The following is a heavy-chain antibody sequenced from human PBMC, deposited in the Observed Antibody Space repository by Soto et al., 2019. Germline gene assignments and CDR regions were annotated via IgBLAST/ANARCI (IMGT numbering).Heavy chain of an antibody. J-gene: IGHJ6*02. Sequence: GGSLRLSCAASGFTFSSYAMHWVRQAPGKGLEWVAVISYDGSKKYYADSVKGRFTISRDNSKNTLYLQMNSLRAEEKAMYYCARTRTPKGSSPFRVNYYYYGMDVWGQGTTVTVSS. CDR1: GFTFSSYA. D-gene: IGHD6-13*01. V-gene: IGHV3-30-3*01. CDR2: ISYDGSKK. CDR3: ARTRTPKGSSPFRVNYYYYGMDV.